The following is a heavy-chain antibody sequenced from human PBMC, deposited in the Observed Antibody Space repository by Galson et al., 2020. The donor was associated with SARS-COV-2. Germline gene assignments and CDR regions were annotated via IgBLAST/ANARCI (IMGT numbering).Heavy chain of an antibody. D-gene: IGHD3-3*01. V-gene: IGHV4-30-4*01. CDR1: GGSISSGNYY. Sequence: ETSEPRSLPCTVSGGSISSGNYYWSWIRQPPGKGLEWIGYIYYRGSTYYNPSLKSRVTISVDTSKNQFSLKLSSVTAADTAVYYCARARRITIFGVVTNFDYGGQGTLVTVSS. J-gene: IGHJ4*02. CDR2: IYYRGST. CDR3: ARARRITIFGVVTNFDY.